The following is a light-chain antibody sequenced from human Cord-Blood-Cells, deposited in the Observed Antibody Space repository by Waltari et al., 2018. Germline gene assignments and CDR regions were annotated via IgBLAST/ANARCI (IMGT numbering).Light chain of an antibody. CDR1: KLGDKY. J-gene: IGLJ2*01. CDR3: QAWDSSTAV. CDR2: QDS. Sequence: SYELTQPPSVSVSPGQTASITCSGAKLGDKYACWYQQKPGQSPVLVISQDSKRPSGIPERFSRSNSGNTATLTISGTQAMDEADYYCQAWDSSTAVFGGGTKLTVL. V-gene: IGLV3-1*01.